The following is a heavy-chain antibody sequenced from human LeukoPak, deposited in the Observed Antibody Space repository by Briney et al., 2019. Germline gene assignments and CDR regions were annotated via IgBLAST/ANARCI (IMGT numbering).Heavy chain of an antibody. D-gene: IGHD1-26*01. CDR3: ARLPVIVGAWSPIDY. Sequence: ASVKVSCKASGYTFTGYYMHWVRQAPGQGLEWMGWINPESDGTNYAQKFQGRVTMTRDTSISTAYMELTSLRSDDTAVYYCARLPVIVGAWSPIDYWGQGTRVTVSS. CDR1: GYTFTGYY. CDR2: INPESDGT. J-gene: IGHJ4*02. V-gene: IGHV1-2*02.